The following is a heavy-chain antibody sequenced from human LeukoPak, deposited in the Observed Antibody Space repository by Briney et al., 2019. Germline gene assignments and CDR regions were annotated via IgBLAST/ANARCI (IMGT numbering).Heavy chain of an antibody. V-gene: IGHV4-61*01. CDR2: IYYSGCT. Sequence: PSETLSLTCTVSGGSVSSGSYYWSWIRQPPGKGLEWIGYIYYSGCTNYNPSLKSRVTISVDTSKNQFSLKLSSVTAADTAVYYCARVSITIFFDYWGQGTLVTVSS. CDR1: GGSVSSGSYY. J-gene: IGHJ4*02. D-gene: IGHD3-9*01. CDR3: ARVSITIFFDY.